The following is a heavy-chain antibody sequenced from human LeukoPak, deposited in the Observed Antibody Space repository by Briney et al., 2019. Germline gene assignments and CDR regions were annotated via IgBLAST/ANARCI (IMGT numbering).Heavy chain of an antibody. CDR2: IIPIFGTA. Sequence: SVKVSCKASGGTFISQAISWVRQAPGKGLEWMGGIIPIFGTANYAQKFQGRVTTTADESTSTAYMELSSLRSEDTAVYYCALPYYDFWSGYHDAFDIWGQGTMVTVSS. CDR3: ALPYYDFWSGYHDAFDI. V-gene: IGHV1-69*13. J-gene: IGHJ3*02. CDR1: GGTFISQA. D-gene: IGHD3-3*01.